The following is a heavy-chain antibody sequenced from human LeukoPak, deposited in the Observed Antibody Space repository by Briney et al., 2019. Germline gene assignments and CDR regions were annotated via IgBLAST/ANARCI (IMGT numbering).Heavy chain of an antibody. J-gene: IGHJ4*02. CDR2: ISHSGANT. D-gene: IGHD2-15*01. CDR3: AKDIEASI. CDR1: GFTFSDSA. V-gene: IGHV3-23*01. Sequence: GGSLRLSCAASGFTFSDSAMDWVRQAPGKGLEWVSLISHSGANTFYADSVKGRFSVSRDNSKNTMYLQMNSLRAEDTAVYYCAKDIEASIWGQGTLFAVPS.